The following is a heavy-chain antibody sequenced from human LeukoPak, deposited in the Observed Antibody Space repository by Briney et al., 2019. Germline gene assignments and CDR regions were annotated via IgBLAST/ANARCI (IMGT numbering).Heavy chain of an antibody. V-gene: IGHV3-9*01. J-gene: IGHJ4*02. D-gene: IGHD6-25*01. Sequence: GRSLRLSCVASGFTFDDYAMHWVRQAPGKGLEWVSGISWNSGSIGYADSVKGRFTISRDNAKNSLYLQMNSLRAEDTALYYCAKDKRSATLYYFDYWGQGTLVTVSS. CDR1: GFTFDDYA. CDR2: ISWNSGSI. CDR3: AKDKRSATLYYFDY.